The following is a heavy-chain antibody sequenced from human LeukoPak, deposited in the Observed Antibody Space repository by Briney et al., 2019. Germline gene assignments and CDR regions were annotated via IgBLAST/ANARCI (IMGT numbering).Heavy chain of an antibody. J-gene: IGHJ4*02. Sequence: VQLLESGGGVVQPWRSLRLSCAASGFTFSSYGMHWVRQAPGKGLEWVSTIRATAGTTYYEDSVKGRFTISRDNSKNTQWLQMNSLRVEDTAVYYCTKGGYTTYFDYWGQGTLVTVSS. D-gene: IGHD6-13*01. CDR1: GFTFSSYG. CDR3: TKGGYTTYFDY. CDR2: IRATAGTT. V-gene: IGHV3-23*01.